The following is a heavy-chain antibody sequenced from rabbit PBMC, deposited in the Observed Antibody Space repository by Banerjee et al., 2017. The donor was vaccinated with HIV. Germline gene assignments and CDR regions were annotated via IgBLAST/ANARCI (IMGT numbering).Heavy chain of an antibody. CDR3: ARDEAYDGACAFNL. V-gene: IGHV1S40*01. Sequence: QSLEESGGDLVKPGASLTLTCTASGFSLSSGYDMCWVRQAPGKGLEWIGCIYTGSGHTYYASCAKGRFTISKASSTTVTLQMTSLTAADTATYFCARDEAYDGACAFNLWGPGNLVTVS. J-gene: IGHJ4*01. CDR1: GFSLSSGYD. D-gene: IGHD4-2*01. CDR2: IYTGSGHT.